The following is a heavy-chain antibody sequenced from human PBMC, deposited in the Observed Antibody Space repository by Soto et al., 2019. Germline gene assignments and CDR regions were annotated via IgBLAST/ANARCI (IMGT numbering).Heavy chain of an antibody. J-gene: IGHJ4*02. CDR3: TRLISAAQDY. CDR1: GFVSKAPS. CDR2: IRERAYNYAT. V-gene: IGHV3-73*01. D-gene: IGHD3-22*01. Sequence: EVLLVESGGGLVRPGGSLKLPGAASGFVSKAPSIHWARQAPGKGLEWVARIRERAYNYATSYPASVKGRFTISRDDSSNTAFLQMNSLKTEDTAIYYCTRLISAAQDYWGQGTRVTVSS.